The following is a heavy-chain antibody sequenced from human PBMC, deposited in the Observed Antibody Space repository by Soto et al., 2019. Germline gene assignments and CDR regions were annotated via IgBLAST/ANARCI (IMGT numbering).Heavy chain of an antibody. D-gene: IGHD3-9*01. V-gene: IGHV4-39*01. CDR2: IYYSGST. Sequence: SETLSLTCTVSGGSISRSSYYWGWIRQPPGKGLEWIGSIYYSGSTYYNPSLKSRVTISVDTSKNQFSLKLSSVTAADTAVYYCARQASRGLYFDWLLKFDYWGQGTLVTVSS. J-gene: IGHJ4*02. CDR1: GGSISRSSYY. CDR3: ARQASRGLYFDWLLKFDY.